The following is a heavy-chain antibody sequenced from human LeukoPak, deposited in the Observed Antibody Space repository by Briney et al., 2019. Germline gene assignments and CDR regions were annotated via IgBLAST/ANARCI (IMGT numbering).Heavy chain of an antibody. CDR2: ISTSGSTI. J-gene: IGHJ4*02. D-gene: IGHD1-14*01. Sequence: EGSLRLSCAASGFTFSDYYMSWIRQAPGKGLEWVSYISTSGSTIYYADSVKGRFTISRDNSNNTLYLQLNNVRTEDTATYFCAKEQYPGYFDYWGQGTLVTVSS. CDR1: GFTFSDYY. V-gene: IGHV3-11*04. CDR3: AKEQYPGYFDY.